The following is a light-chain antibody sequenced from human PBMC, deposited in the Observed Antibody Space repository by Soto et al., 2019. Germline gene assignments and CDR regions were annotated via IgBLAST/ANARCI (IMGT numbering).Light chain of an antibody. CDR3: QQYDRSPRQYT. CDR1: QSVTSNY. Sequence: EIELTQSPGTLSLSPGDRATLSCRASQSVTSNYLAWYQQTPGQAPSLLTYGASTRAAGVPDRFSGSGSVTDFTLTITRLEPGDFVVHDCQQYDRSPRQYTFGQGTRLGVK. V-gene: IGKV3-20*01. CDR2: GAS. J-gene: IGKJ2*01.